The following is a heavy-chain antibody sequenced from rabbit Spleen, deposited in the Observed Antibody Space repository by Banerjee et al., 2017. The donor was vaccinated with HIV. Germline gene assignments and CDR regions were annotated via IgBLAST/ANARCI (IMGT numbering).Heavy chain of an antibody. CDR2: IAGISSGFT. V-gene: IGHV1S40*01. J-gene: IGHJ6*01. CDR1: GFSFSTNYY. D-gene: IGHD8-1*01. CDR3: ARDSGTSFSSYGMDL. Sequence: SLEESGGDLVKPGASLRLTCTASGFSFSTNYYMCWVRQAPGKGLEWISCIAGISSGFTYSATWAKGRFTISKTSSTTVTLQMTSLTAGDTATYFCARDSGTSFSSYGMDLWGQGTLVTVS.